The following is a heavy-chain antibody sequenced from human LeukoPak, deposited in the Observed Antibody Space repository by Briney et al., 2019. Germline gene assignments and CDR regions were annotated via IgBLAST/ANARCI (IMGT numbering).Heavy chain of an antibody. J-gene: IGHJ4*02. D-gene: IGHD3/OR15-3a*01. CDR2: IIPIFGPA. V-gene: IGHV1-69*06. CDR1: GGTLSKYG. CDR3: ATDPHSDFWTGYYWDS. Sequence: ASVEVSCKASGGTLSKYGISWLRQAPGQGLEWMGRIIPIFGPALYAPQFKGRVTITADTSTETAYVEVTSLISEDTAVYFCATDPHSDFWTGYYWDSWGQGTLVTVSS.